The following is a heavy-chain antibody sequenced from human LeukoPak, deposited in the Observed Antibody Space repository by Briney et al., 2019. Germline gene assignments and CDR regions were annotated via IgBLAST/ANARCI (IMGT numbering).Heavy chain of an antibody. CDR2: INAGNGNT. J-gene: IGHJ4*02. V-gene: IGHV1-3*01. Sequence: ASVKISCKASGYTFTSYAMHWVRQAPGQRLEWMGWINAGNGNTKYSQKFQGRVTITRDTSASTAYMELSSLRSEDTAVYYCARGLAAAVSVDYWGQGTLVTVSS. CDR1: GYTFTSYA. CDR3: ARGLAAAVSVDY. D-gene: IGHD6-13*01.